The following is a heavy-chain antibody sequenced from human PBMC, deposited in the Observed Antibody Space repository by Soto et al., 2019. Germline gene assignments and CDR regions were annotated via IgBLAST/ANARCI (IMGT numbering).Heavy chain of an antibody. Sequence: GGSLRLSCGASGFTFRSYDMSWVRQAPGKGLEWVSGISRSGDTTYYGDSMKGRFTISRDNSKNTLYLQMNSLRAEDTALYYCPNHGTWYQDHDFWGQATTVTVSS. J-gene: IGHJ6*02. CDR2: ISRSGDTT. CDR3: PNHGTWYQDHDF. D-gene: IGHD6-13*01. V-gene: IGHV3-23*01. CDR1: GFTFRSYD.